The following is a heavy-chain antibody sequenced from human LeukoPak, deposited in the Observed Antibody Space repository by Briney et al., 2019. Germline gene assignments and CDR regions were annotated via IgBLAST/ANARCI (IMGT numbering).Heavy chain of an antibody. CDR3: ATVPGPYYYGSGTYFDY. J-gene: IGHJ4*02. V-gene: IGHV1-24*01. D-gene: IGHD3-10*01. Sequence: ASVKVSCKVSGYTLTELSMHWVRQAPGKGLEWMGGFDPEDGETIYAQKFQGRVTMTEDTSTDTAYMELSSLRSDDTAVYYCATVPGPYYYGSGTYFDYWGQGTLVTVSS. CDR2: FDPEDGET. CDR1: GYTLTELS.